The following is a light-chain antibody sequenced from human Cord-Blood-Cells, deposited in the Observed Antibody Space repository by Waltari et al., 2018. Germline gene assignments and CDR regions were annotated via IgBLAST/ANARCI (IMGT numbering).Light chain of an antibody. CDR2: DAS. V-gene: IGKV3-11*01. J-gene: IGKJ4*01. CDR3: QQRSNWPPLT. Sequence: EIVLTQSSATLSLSPGERATLSCRASQSVSSYLAWYQQKPGQAPRLLIYDASNRATGSPARFSGGGSGTDFTLTISSLEPEDFAVYYCQQRSNWPPLTFGGGTKVEIK. CDR1: QSVSSY.